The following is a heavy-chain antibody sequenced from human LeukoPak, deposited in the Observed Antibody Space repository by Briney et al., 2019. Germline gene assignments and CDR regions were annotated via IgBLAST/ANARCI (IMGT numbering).Heavy chain of an antibody. CDR1: GGSFSGYY. CDR3: ARAGGGDYYGSGSFRPYYYYYYGMDV. Sequence: PSETLSLTCAVYGGSFSGYYWSWIRQPPGKGLEWIGEINHSGSTNYNPSLKSRVTISVDTSKNQFSLKLSSVTAADTAVYYCARAGGGDYYGSGSFRPYYYYYYGMDVWGQGTTVTVSS. J-gene: IGHJ6*02. CDR2: INHSGST. V-gene: IGHV4-34*01. D-gene: IGHD3-10*01.